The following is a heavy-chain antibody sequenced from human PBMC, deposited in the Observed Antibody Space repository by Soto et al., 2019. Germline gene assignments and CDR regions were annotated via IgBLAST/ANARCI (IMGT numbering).Heavy chain of an antibody. CDR3: ARDREGYSSSWYVVSFDY. CDR1: GFTFSSYS. CDR2: ISSSSSYI. V-gene: IGHV3-21*01. Sequence: GGSLRLSCAASGFTFSSYSMNWVRQAPGKGLEWVSSISSSSSYIYYADSVKGRFTISRDNAKNSLYLQMNSLRAEDTAVYYCARDREGYSSSWYVVSFDYWGQGTLVTVSS. J-gene: IGHJ4*02. D-gene: IGHD6-13*01.